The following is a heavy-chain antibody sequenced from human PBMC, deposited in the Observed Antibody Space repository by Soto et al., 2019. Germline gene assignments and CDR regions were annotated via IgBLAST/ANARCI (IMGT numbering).Heavy chain of an antibody. Sequence: GESLKISCKGSGYSFTSYWISWVRQMPGKGLEWMGRIDPSDSYTNYSASFQGHVTISADKSISTAYLQWSSLKASDTAMYYCHRIAALDYYYYGMDVWGQGTTVTVSS. J-gene: IGHJ6*02. V-gene: IGHV5-10-1*01. CDR3: HRIAALDYYYYGMDV. CDR2: IDPSDSYT. D-gene: IGHD6-6*01. CDR1: GYSFTSYW.